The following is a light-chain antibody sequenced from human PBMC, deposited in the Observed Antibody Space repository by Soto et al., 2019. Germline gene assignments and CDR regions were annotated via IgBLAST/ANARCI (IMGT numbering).Light chain of an antibody. J-gene: IGKJ5*01. CDR2: DVS. V-gene: IGKV1-5*01. CDR3: QQYNTLVT. CDR1: QSFNSW. Sequence: DIQMTQSPSTLSASVGDRVTITLRASQSFNSWLAWYQQKPGKAPKLLIYDVSTLQTGVPSRFSGSGSGTEFALTISSLQPDDFATYYCQQYNTLVTFGQGTRLPIK.